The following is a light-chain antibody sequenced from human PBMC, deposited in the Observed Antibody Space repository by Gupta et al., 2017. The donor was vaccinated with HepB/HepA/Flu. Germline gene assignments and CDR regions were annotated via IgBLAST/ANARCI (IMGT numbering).Light chain of an antibody. CDR1: RSDVGSYNL. CDR3: CSYASTTVG. J-gene: IGLJ2*01. V-gene: IGLV2-23*02. CDR2: EVN. Sequence: QSALTQPASVSGSPGQSITISCTGTRSDVGSYNLVSWYQQHPGKAPKLMIYEVNKWTSGVSNRFSGSKSGNTASLTISGLQAEDEADYYCCSYASTTVGFGGGTKLTVL.